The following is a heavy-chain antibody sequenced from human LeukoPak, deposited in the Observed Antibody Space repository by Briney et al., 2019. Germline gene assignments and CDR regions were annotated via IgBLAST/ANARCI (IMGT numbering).Heavy chain of an antibody. CDR2: ISGSGGST. Sequence: PGGSLRLSCAASGFTFSSYAMSLVRQAPGKGLEWVSAISGSGGSTYYADSVKGRFTISRDNSKNTLYLQMNSLRAEDTAVYYCAKDVGVGATSLLDYWGQGTLVTVSS. CDR1: GFTFSSYA. J-gene: IGHJ4*02. D-gene: IGHD1-26*01. V-gene: IGHV3-23*01. CDR3: AKDVGVGATSLLDY.